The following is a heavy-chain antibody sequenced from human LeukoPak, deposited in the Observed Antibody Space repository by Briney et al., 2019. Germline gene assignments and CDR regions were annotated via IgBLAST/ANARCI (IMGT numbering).Heavy chain of an antibody. J-gene: IGHJ4*02. D-gene: IGHD3-3*01. CDR1: GGSISSGGYS. CDR3: ARVSCYDFWSGTEGRFDY. CDR2: IYHSGST. V-gene: IGHV4-30-2*01. Sequence: MPSQTLSLTCAVSGGSISSGGYSWSWIRQPPGKGLEWIGYIYHSGSTYYNPSLKSRVTISVGRSENQFSLKLSSVTAADTAVYYCARVSCYDFWSGTEGRFDYWGQGTLVTVSS.